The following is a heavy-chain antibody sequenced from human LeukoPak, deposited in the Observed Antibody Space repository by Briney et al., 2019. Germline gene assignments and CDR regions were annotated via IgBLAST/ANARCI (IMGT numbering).Heavy chain of an antibody. CDR3: ARECGSTSCYGAFDI. Sequence: ASVKVSCKASGYTFTGYYMHWVRQAPGQGLEWMGWINPNSGGTNYAQKFQGRVTMTRDTSISTAYMELSRLRSDDTAVYYCARECGSTSCYGAFDIWGQGTMVNVSS. V-gene: IGHV1-2*02. D-gene: IGHD2-2*01. CDR1: GYTFTGYY. J-gene: IGHJ3*02. CDR2: INPNSGGT.